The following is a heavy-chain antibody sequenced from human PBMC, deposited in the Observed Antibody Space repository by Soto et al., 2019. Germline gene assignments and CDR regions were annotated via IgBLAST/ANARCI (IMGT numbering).Heavy chain of an antibody. V-gene: IGHV4-39*01. CDR2: IYYSGST. CDR3: ASAVITYSSGLYGNWFDP. CDR1: GGSISSSSYY. J-gene: IGHJ5*02. Sequence: SETLSLTCTVSGGSISSSSYYWGWIRQPPGKGLEWIGSIYYSGSTYYNPSLKSRVTISVDTSKNQFSLKLSSVTAADTAVYYCASAVITYSSGLYGNWFDPWGQGTLVTVSS. D-gene: IGHD6-19*01.